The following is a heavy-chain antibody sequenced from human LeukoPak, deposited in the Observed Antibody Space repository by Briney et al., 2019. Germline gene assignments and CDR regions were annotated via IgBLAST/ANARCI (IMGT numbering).Heavy chain of an antibody. CDR2: INPNSGGT. J-gene: IGHJ4*02. CDR1: GYTFTGYY. V-gene: IGHV1-2*02. D-gene: IGHD5-18*01. Sequence: ASVKVSCKASGYTFTGYYMHWVRQAPGQGLEWMGWINPNSGGTNYAQKFQGRVTMTRDTSISTAYMELSRLRSDDTAVYYCARVVDTAMATGNFDYWGQGTLVTVSS. CDR3: ARVVDTAMATGNFDY.